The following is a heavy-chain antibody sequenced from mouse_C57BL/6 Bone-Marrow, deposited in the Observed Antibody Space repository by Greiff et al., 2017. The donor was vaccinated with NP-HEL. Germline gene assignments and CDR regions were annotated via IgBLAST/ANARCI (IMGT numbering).Heavy chain of an antibody. CDR1: GFTFSDFY. V-gene: IGHV7-1*01. CDR2: SRNKANDYTT. J-gene: IGHJ1*03. D-gene: IGHD2-2*01. Sequence: EVKVVESGGGLVQSGRSLRLSCATSGFTFSDFYMEWVRQAPGKGLEWIAASRNKANDYTTEYSASVKGRFIVSRDTSQSILYLQMNALRAEDTAIYYCARDAAMVTTWYFDVWGTGTTVTVSS. CDR3: ARDAAMVTTWYFDV.